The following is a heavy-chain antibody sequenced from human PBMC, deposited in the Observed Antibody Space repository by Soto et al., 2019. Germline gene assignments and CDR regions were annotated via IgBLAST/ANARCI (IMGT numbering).Heavy chain of an antibody. CDR2: IYDSGST. D-gene: IGHD2-2*01. Sequence: SETLSLTCTVSGGSVSSGSYYWSWIRHPPGKGLEWIGYIYDSGSTNYNPSLKSRVTISVDTSKTQFSLKLSSVTAADTAVYYCVSEPNDCGSRNASDLWDQGTMVTVS. J-gene: IGHJ3*01. V-gene: IGHV4-61*01. CDR1: GGSVSSGSYY. CDR3: VSEPNDCGSRNASDL.